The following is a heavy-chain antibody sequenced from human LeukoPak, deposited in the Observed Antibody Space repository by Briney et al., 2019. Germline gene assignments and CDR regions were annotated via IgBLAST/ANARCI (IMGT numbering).Heavy chain of an antibody. Sequence: PSQTLSLTCTVSGGSISSGDYYWSWIRQPPGKGLEWIGYIYYSGSTYYNPSLKSRVTISVDTSKNQFSLKLSSVTAADTAVCYCARDGGSPSYYYDSSGYSNWFDPWGQGTLVTVSS. J-gene: IGHJ5*02. CDR2: IYYSGST. D-gene: IGHD3-22*01. CDR1: GGSISSGDYY. V-gene: IGHV4-30-4*01. CDR3: ARDGGSPSYYYDSSGYSNWFDP.